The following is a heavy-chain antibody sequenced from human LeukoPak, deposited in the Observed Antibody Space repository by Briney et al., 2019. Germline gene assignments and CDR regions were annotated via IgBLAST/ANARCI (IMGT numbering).Heavy chain of an antibody. CDR1: GFTFSRYS. D-gene: IGHD2-2*01. CDR2: ISSSSSYI. J-gene: IGHJ4*02. CDR3: ARFTVVPAGNFDY. Sequence: GGSLRLSCAASGFTFSRYSMNWVRQAPGKGLEWVSSISSSSSYIYYADSVKGRFTISRDNAKNSLYLQMSSLRAEDTAVYYCARFTVVPAGNFDYWGQGTLVTVSS. V-gene: IGHV3-21*01.